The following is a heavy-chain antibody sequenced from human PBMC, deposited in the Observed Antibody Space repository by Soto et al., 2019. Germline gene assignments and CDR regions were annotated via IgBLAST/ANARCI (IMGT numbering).Heavy chain of an antibody. D-gene: IGHD6-13*01. CDR2: IWYDGSNK. V-gene: IGHV3-33*01. J-gene: IGHJ3*02. CDR3: ARDIGDHTSRWTDAFDI. Sequence: GGSLRLSCAASGFTFSSYGMHWVRQAPGKGLERVAVIWYDGSNKYFADSVKGRFTISKDNSKNTLFLQMNSLRAEDTAVYYCARDIGDHTSRWTDAFDIWGQGTMVTVSS. CDR1: GFTFSSYG.